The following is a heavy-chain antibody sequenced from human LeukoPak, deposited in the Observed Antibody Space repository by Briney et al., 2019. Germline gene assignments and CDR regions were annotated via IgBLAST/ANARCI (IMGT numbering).Heavy chain of an antibody. D-gene: IGHD5-12*01. CDR3: AKDADGYQD. V-gene: IGHV3-30*18. CDR1: GFTFSSYG. CDR2: ISYDGSNK. Sequence: GRSLRLSCAASGFTFSSYGMHLVRQAPGKGLEWVAVISYDGSNKYYADSVKGRFTISRDNSKNTLYLQMNSLRAEDTAVYYCAKDADGYQDWGQGTLVTVSS. J-gene: IGHJ4*02.